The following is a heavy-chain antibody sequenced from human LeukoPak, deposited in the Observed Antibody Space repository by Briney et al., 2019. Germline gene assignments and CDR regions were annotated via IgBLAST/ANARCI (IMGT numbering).Heavy chain of an antibody. CDR3: VNSSPGGGWLVSGNFDY. Sequence: SETLSLTCTVSGGSISSNNYYWGWVRQPPGKGLEWIGSIYYSGSTYYNPSLKSRVTISVDTSKNQFSLKLSSVTAADTAVYYCVNSSPGGGWLVSGNFDYWGQGTLVTVSS. CDR2: IYYSGST. CDR1: GGSISSNNYY. D-gene: IGHD6-19*01. J-gene: IGHJ4*02. V-gene: IGHV4-39*01.